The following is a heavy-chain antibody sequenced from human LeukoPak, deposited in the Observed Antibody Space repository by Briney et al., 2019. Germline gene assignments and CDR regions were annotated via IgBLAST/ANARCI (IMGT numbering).Heavy chain of an antibody. Sequence: PSETLSLTCTVSGASISSSNWNWIRQPPGKGLEWLGYITHSGGTNYNPTLKSRITISMDTSKNHFSLKLSSVTAADTVFYYCARDSVYATNWYDPWGQGILVTVSS. D-gene: IGHD2-8*01. V-gene: IGHV4-59*01. J-gene: IGHJ5*01. CDR2: ITHSGGT. CDR1: GASISSSN. CDR3: ARDSVYATNWYDP.